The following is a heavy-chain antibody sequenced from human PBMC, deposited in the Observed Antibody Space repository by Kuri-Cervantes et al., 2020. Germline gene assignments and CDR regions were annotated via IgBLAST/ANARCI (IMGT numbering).Heavy chain of an antibody. Sequence: GESLKISCAASGFTFSSYAMHWVRQAPGKGLEWVAVISYDGSNKYYADSVKGRFTISRDNSKNTLYLQMNSLRAEDTAVYYCAKREWRSLYYFDSWGQGSLVTVSS. CDR1: GFTFSSYA. CDR2: ISYDGSNK. D-gene: IGHD1-26*01. V-gene: IGHV3-30-3*02. J-gene: IGHJ4*02. CDR3: AKREWRSLYYFDS.